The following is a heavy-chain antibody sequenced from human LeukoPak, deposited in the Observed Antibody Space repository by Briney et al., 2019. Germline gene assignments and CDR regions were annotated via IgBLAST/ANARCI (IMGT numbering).Heavy chain of an antibody. J-gene: IGHJ4*02. V-gene: IGHV3-23*01. CDR2: ISGSGGST. CDR1: GVTFSSND. D-gene: IGHD6-19*01. Sequence: GGALRLTCADAGVTFSSNDMSGVGQAPGKEVAGGSSISGSGGSTYFSDSVKGRFTISRANSQHALFLQMNSLSADDAAVYYCARVLPPRGGRSGWYEPNDYWGQGTLVTVSS. CDR3: ARVLPPRGGRSGWYEPNDY.